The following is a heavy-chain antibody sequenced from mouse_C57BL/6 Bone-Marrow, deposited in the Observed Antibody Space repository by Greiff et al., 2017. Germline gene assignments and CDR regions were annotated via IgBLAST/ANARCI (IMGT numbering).Heavy chain of an antibody. CDR3: ARRRFPYYFDY. CDR1: GYTFTSHW. Sequence: QVQLQQPGAELVMPGASVKLSCKTSGYTFTSHWIHWVKQRPGQGLEWIGEIDPSDSYTNYNQTFKGRSTLTVDKSSSTAYMQLSSLTSEDSAVYYCARRRFPYYFDYWGQGATLPVSS. J-gene: IGHJ2*01. V-gene: IGHV1-69*01. CDR2: IDPSDSYT.